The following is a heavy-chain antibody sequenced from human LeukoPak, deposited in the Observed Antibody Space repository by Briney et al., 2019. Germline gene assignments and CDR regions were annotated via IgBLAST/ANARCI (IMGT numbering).Heavy chain of an antibody. V-gene: IGHV4-59*01. J-gene: IGHJ4*02. CDR3: ARGPRGYSGYEKIGAFDY. CDR1: GGSISSYY. CDR2: IYYSGST. Sequence: SETLSLTCTVSGGSISSYYWSWIRQPPGKGLEWIGYIYYSGSTNYNPSLKSRVTISVDTSKNQFSLKLSSVTAADTAVYYCARGPRGYSGYEKIGAFDYWGQGTLVTVSS. D-gene: IGHD5-12*01.